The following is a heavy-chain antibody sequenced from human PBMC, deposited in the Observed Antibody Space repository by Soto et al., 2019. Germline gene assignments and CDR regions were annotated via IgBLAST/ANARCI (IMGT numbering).Heavy chain of an antibody. J-gene: IGHJ5*02. V-gene: IGHV3-23*01. Sequence: PGGSLRLSCAASGFTFSSYAMSWVRPAPGKGLEWVSAISGSGGSTYYADSVKGRFTISRDNSKNTLYLQMNSLRAEDTAVYYCAKDRKWLRFSSWFDPWGQGTLVTVSS. CDR1: GFTFSSYA. CDR3: AKDRKWLRFSSWFDP. D-gene: IGHD5-12*01. CDR2: ISGSGGST.